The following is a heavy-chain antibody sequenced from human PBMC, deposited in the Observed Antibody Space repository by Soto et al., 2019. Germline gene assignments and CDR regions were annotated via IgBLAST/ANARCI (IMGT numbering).Heavy chain of an antibody. J-gene: IGHJ4*02. V-gene: IGHV3-30*03. CDR1: GFTFSNSG. CDR3: TGQVASGH. CDR2: ISFDGKTQ. Sequence: QVQLVESGGIVVQPGRSLRLSCAASGFTFSNSGMHWVRQAPGKGLEWVAVISFDGKTQFYADSVKGRFSISRDNSKNTLYLDMNSLRADDAAVYYCTGQVASGHWGQGTLVTGSS. D-gene: IGHD2-8*02.